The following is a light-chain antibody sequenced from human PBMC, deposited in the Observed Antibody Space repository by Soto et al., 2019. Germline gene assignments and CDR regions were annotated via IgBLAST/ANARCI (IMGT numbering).Light chain of an antibody. CDR3: SSYSHLPPSYVLGTWT. Sequence: QSVLTQPASVSGSPGQSITISCTGSSVDVGDYNSVSWYQQHPGKAPKVMIYHVTIRASGVSNRFSGSKSGNTASLTISGLQAEDEADYCCSSYSHLPPSYVLGTWTIG. V-gene: IGLV2-14*03. CDR2: HVT. CDR1: SVDVGDYNS. J-gene: IGLJ6*01.